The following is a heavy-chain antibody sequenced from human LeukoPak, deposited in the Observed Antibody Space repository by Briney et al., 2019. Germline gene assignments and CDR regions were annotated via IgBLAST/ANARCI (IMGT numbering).Heavy chain of an antibody. CDR3: ARDHDYAFDN. V-gene: IGHV3-48*01. CDR1: GFTFSAYP. Sequence: GGSLRLSCAASGFTFSAYPMNWVRQAPGKGLEWISHIRDSGSTDYADSVEGRFTISRDNAKSSLYLQLNSLRAEDTAVYFCARDHDYAFDNWGQGTLVAVSS. CDR2: IRDSGST. J-gene: IGHJ4*02. D-gene: IGHD4-17*01.